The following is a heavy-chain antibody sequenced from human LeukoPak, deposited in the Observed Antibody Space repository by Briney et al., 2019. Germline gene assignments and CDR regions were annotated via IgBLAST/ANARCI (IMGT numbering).Heavy chain of an antibody. CDR1: GYSFTSHY. D-gene: IGHD3-10*01. V-gene: IGHV1-2*02. J-gene: IGHJ5*02. CDR2: INPNTGGT. Sequence: ASVKVSCKASGYSFTSHYMHWVRQAPGQGLEWMGWINPNTGGTKYAQRFQDRVTMTRDTSISTAYMEVSRLRYDDTAVYYCARPLRVTMIRGAAFRASSDFDPWGQGTLVTVSS. CDR3: ARPLRVTMIRGAAFRASSDFDP.